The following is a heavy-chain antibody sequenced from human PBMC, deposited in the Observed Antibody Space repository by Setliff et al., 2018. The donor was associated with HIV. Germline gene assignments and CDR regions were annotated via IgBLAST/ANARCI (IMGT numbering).Heavy chain of an antibody. D-gene: IGHD2-2*01. V-gene: IGHV3-30*02. Sequence: GGSLRLSCAPSGFTFSDYGIHWVRQAPGKGLEWLTYIRYDASNKFYADSVKGRFTISRDNSKNTLFLQLNSLRVDDTAVYYCAKSCDVPTKPGPYYYSMDVWGKGTTVTVSS. CDR2: IRYDASNK. CDR1: GFTFSDYG. CDR3: AKSCDVPTKPGPYYYSMDV. J-gene: IGHJ6*03.